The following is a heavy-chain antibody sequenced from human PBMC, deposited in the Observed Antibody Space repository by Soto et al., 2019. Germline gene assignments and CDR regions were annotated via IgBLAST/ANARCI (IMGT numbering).Heavy chain of an antibody. V-gene: IGHV1-18*01. CDR3: ARSEYYYGSSSYYLLLYFDY. CDR2: ISVYNGDT. Sequence: QVQLVQSGPEVKNPGASVKVSCKASGYKFTNFGIAWIRQAPGQGLEWMGRISVYNGDTTFAQNFQDRVTLTTDTSTITACRELRSMRSDDTGVYYWARSEYYYGSSSYYLLLYFDYWGQGTLVPVSS. J-gene: IGHJ4*02. CDR1: GYKFTNFG. D-gene: IGHD3-22*01.